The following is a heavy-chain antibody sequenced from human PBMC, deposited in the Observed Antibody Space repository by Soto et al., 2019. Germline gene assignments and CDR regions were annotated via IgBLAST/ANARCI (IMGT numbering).Heavy chain of an antibody. CDR3: ARLYCSSTSSPIDY. CDR2: IKQDGSEK. V-gene: IGHV3-7*01. D-gene: IGHD2-2*01. CDR1: GFTFSSYW. Sequence: GGSLRLSCAASGFTFSSYWMSWVRRAPGKGLEWVANIKQDGSEKYYVDSVKGRFTISRDNAKNSLYLQMNSLRAEDTAVYYCARLYCSSTSSPIDYWGQGTLVTVSS. J-gene: IGHJ4*02.